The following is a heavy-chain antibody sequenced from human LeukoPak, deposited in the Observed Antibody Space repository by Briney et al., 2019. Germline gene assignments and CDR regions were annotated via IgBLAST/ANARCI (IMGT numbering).Heavy chain of an antibody. D-gene: IGHD3-10*01. V-gene: IGHV1-18*01. Sequence: ASVKVSCKASGYTFTSYGISWVRQAPGQGLEWMGWISAYNGNTNYAQKLQGRVTMTTDTSTSTAYMELRSLRSDDTAVYYCARLYYYGSGSYYNMLDYWGQGTLVTVSS. CDR3: ARLYYYGSGSYYNMLDY. CDR1: GYTFTSYG. CDR2: ISAYNGNT. J-gene: IGHJ4*02.